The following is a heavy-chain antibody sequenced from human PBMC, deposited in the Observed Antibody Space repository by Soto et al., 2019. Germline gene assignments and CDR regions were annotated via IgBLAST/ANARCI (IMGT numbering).Heavy chain of an antibody. CDR2: IYYSGST. Sequence: NPSETLSLTCTVSGGSISSGGYYWSWIRQHPGKGLEWIGYIYYSGSTYYNPSLKSRVTISVDTSKNQFSLKLSSVTAADTAVYYCASIPCSGGSCYPAFIDYWGQGTLVTVSS. V-gene: IGHV4-31*03. CDR3: ASIPCSGGSCYPAFIDY. J-gene: IGHJ4*02. D-gene: IGHD2-15*01. CDR1: GGSISSGGYY.